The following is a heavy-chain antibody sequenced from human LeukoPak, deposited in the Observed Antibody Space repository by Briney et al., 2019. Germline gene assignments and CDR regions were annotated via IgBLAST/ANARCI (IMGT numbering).Heavy chain of an antibody. D-gene: IGHD6-19*01. V-gene: IGHV1-69*13. Sequence: SVKVSCKASGGTFSSYAISWVRQAPGQGLEWMGGIIPIFGTANYAQKFQGRVTITADESTSTAYMELSSLRPEDTAVYYCARDNVAGKTDAFDIWGQGTMVTVSS. CDR2: IIPIFGTA. J-gene: IGHJ3*02. CDR1: GGTFSSYA. CDR3: ARDNVAGKTDAFDI.